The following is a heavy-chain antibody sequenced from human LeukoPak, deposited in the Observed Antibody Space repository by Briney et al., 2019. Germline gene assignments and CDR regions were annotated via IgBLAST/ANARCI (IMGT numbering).Heavy chain of an antibody. D-gene: IGHD3-3*02. CDR2: VSPSHTTR. Sequence: GASVKVSCKASGYTFRQYSISWVRQAPVKGLEWMGWVSPSHTTRVYAQQFQGRVTMTADTNTNTVSMELRSLRSDDTAVYFCARDYILPLETDNGDGFAIWGQGTVVSVSS. V-gene: IGHV1-18*01. J-gene: IGHJ3*02. CDR1: GYTFRQYS. CDR3: ARDYILPLETDNGDGFAI.